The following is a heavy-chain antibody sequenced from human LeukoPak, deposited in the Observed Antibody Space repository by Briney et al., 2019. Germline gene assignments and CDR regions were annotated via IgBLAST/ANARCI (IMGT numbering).Heavy chain of an antibody. D-gene: IGHD3-22*01. Sequence: GGSLRLSCAASGFTFSSYAMSWVRQAPGKGLEWVSAISGSGGSTYYADSVKGRFTISRDNSKNTLYLQMNSLRAEDTAVYYCAKDHTKYYYDSSGYYSSWGQGTLVTVSS. J-gene: IGHJ5*02. CDR1: GFTFSSYA. V-gene: IGHV3-23*01. CDR3: AKDHTKYYYDSSGYYSS. CDR2: ISGSGGST.